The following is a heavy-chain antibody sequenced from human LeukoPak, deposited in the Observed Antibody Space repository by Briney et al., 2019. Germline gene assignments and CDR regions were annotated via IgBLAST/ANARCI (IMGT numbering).Heavy chain of an antibody. CDR1: GGTFSSYA. CDR2: IIPILGIA. D-gene: IGHD3-22*01. J-gene: IGHJ4*02. Sequence: SVKVSCKASGGTFSSYAISWVRQAPGQGLEWMGRIIPILGIANYAQKFQGRVTITADKSTSTAYMELSSLRPEDTAVYYCARDFTNYYDSSGPNEPFDYWGQGTLVTVSS. CDR3: ARDFTNYYDSSGPNEPFDY. V-gene: IGHV1-69*04.